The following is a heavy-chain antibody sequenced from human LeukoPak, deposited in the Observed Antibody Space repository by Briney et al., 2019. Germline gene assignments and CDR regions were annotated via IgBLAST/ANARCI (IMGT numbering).Heavy chain of an antibody. V-gene: IGHV3-53*01. CDR2: VYSGGST. CDR1: GFTFSSYS. CDR3: ARFSGWY. D-gene: IGHD6-19*01. Sequence: GGSLRLSCAASGFTFSSYSMNWVRQAPGKGLEWVSVVYSGGSTYYADSVKGRFTISRDNSKNTLYLQMNSLRAEDTAVYYCARFSGWYWGQGTLVTVSS. J-gene: IGHJ4*02.